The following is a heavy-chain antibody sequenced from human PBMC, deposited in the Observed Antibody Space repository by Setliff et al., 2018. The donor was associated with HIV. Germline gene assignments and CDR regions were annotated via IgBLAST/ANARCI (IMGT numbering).Heavy chain of an antibody. CDR2: INTSGGSA. V-gene: IGHV1-46*01. CDR3: ARNQGDSSGWYAGDY. J-gene: IGHJ4*01. D-gene: IGHD6-19*01. Sequence: ASVKVSCKASGYTFTTYPMHWVRQAPGQGLEWMGVINTSGGSAGYAEKFRGRVTMTRDTSTNTVYMDLRNLRPEDTAVYYCARNQGDSSGWYAGDYWGHGTLVTVS. CDR1: GYTFTTYP.